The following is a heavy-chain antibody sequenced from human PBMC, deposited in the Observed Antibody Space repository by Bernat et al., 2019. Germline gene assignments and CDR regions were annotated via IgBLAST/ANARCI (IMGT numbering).Heavy chain of an antibody. V-gene: IGHV4-30-2*01. J-gene: IGHJ6*02. D-gene: IGHD2-2*02. CDR3: ARGAPAAIPYYYYGMDV. CDR1: GGSISSSGYF. Sequence: QVHLQESGPGLVRPSQTLSLTCTVSGGSISSSGYFWTWIRQRPGTGLEWIGYIYHSGSTYYNPSLKSRVTISVDRSKNQFSLNLSSVTAADTAVYYCARGAPAAIPYYYYGMDVWGQGTTVTVSS. CDR2: IYHSGST.